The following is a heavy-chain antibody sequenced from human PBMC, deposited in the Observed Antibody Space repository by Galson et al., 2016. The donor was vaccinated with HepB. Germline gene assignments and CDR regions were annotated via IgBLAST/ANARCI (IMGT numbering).Heavy chain of an antibody. CDR1: GFSLSTYG. CDR2: ISYNGSNK. Sequence: SLRLSCEASGFSLSTYGVHWVRQAPGKGLEWVAVISYNGSNKNQADPVKGRFTISRDNSKNTVYLQMNSVGAEETAVYYCAKDVRSWYLLLSHYFDYWGQGTLVTVSS. D-gene: IGHD2-15*01. V-gene: IGHV3-30*18. J-gene: IGHJ4*02. CDR3: AKDVRSWYLLLSHYFDY.